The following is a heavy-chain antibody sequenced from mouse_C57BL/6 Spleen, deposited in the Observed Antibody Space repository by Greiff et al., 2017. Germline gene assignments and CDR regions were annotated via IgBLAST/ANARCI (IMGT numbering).Heavy chain of an antibody. CDR3: TRDTPHDGYYPCDV. D-gene: IGHD2-3*01. CDR1: GFTFRSYA. Sequence: EVKLMESGEGLVKPGGSLKLSCAASGFTFRSYAMSWVRQTPEKRLEWVAYISSGGDYLYYADTVKGRFTLSRDTARNTLYLQRSSLQSEDTAMYYCTRDTPHDGYYPCDVWGTGTTVTVSS. V-gene: IGHV5-9-1*02. J-gene: IGHJ1*03. CDR2: ISSGGDYL.